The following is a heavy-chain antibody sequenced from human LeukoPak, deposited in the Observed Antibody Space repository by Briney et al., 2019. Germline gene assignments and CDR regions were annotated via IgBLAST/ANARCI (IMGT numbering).Heavy chain of an antibody. CDR1: GYTLTELS. V-gene: IGHV1-24*01. D-gene: IGHD3-22*01. J-gene: IGHJ4*02. CDR2: FDPEDAKT. CDR3: ATGRYYYDSSGGDY. Sequence: ASVKVSCKVSGYTLTELSMHWVRQAPGEGLEWMGGFDPEDAKTIYAQKFQGRVTMTEDTSTDTAYMELSSLRSEDTAVYYCATGRYYYDSSGGDYWGQGTLVTVSS.